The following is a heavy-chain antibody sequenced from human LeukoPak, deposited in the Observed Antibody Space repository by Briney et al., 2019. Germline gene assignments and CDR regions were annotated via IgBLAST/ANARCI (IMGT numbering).Heavy chain of an antibody. CDR2: TSSDLNVK. CDR1: GFTFRNYV. D-gene: IGHD3-22*01. J-gene: IGHJ4*02. CDR3: ARDSVSDLEYYYDSSGYYYHDY. V-gene: IGHV3-30-3*01. Sequence: PGGSLRLSCAASGFTFRNYVIHWVRQAPGKGLEWVAVTSSDLNVKLYADSVKGRFTISRDNSRSTLYLQMNSLRPEDTAIYYCARDSVSDLEYYYDSSGYYYHDYWGQGTLVTVSS.